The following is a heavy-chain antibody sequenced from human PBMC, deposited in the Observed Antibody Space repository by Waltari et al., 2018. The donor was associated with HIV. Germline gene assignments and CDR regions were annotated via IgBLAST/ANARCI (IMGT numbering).Heavy chain of an antibody. CDR3: ARDRQKIVVVPAAIAAFDI. CDR2: INWNGGST. CDR1: GFTLDDYG. D-gene: IGHD2-2*01. J-gene: IGHJ3*02. Sequence: EVQLLESGRGVVRPGGYLRLSCAASGFTLDDYGMSWVRQAAGKGLEWVVGINWNGGSTGYADSLKGRFTISRDNAKNSLYLQMNSLRAEDTALYYCARDRQKIVVVPAAIAAFDIWGQGTMVTVSS. V-gene: IGHV3-20*04.